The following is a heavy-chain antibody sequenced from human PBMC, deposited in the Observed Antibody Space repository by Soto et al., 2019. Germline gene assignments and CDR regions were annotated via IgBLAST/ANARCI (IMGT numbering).Heavy chain of an antibody. V-gene: IGHV3-30-3*01. J-gene: IGHJ3*02. Sequence: GGSLRLSCAASGFNFSSYAMHWVRQAPGKGLEWVAVISYDGSNKYYADSVKGRFTISRDNSKNTLYLQMNSLRAEDTAVYYCARDVYYYDSSGYYRADAFDIWGQGTTVTVSS. CDR3: ARDVYYYDSSGYYRADAFDI. CDR1: GFNFSSYA. D-gene: IGHD3-22*01. CDR2: ISYDGSNK.